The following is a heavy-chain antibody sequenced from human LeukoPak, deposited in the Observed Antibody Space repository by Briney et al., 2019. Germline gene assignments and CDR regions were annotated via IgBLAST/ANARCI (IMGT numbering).Heavy chain of an antibody. D-gene: IGHD6-13*01. CDR2: IIPISGTT. V-gene: IGHV1-69*05. CDR3: ASRFTARQLVPADYYHMDV. J-gene: IGHJ6*03. CDR1: GVSFRDYT. Sequence: SVKVSCKASGVSFRDYTINWVRQAPGQGLEWMGAIIPISGTTNYAQRLQGRATLTMDDSATTDFMEMSSLRSEDTAVYYCASRFTARQLVPADYYHMDVWGKGTTVFVSS.